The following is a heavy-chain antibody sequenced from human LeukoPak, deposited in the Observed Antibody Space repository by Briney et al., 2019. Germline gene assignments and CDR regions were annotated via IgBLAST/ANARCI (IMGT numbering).Heavy chain of an antibody. CDR3: AGSWSPYDAFDI. D-gene: IGHD6-13*01. V-gene: IGHV3-7*01. CDR1: GFTFSSYW. Sequence: GGSLRLSCAASGFTFSSYWMSWVRQAPGKGLEWVANIKQDGSEKYYVDSVKGRFIISRDNAKNSLFLQMNSLRAEDTAVYYCAGSWSPYDAFDIWGQGTMVSVSS. CDR2: IKQDGSEK. J-gene: IGHJ3*02.